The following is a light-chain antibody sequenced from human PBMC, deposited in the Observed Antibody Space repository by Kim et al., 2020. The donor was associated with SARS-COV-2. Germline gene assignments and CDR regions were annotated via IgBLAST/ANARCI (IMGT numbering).Light chain of an antibody. CDR2: GAS. CDR1: QRINNN. J-gene: IGKJ4*02. CDR3: QQYYLWPRT. V-gene: IGKV3-15*01. Sequence: VSHGEGVTPPCRASQRINNNLAWYHQKPGQAPRLVIYGASTRATGIPARFSGSGSGTEFTLTISSLQPEDSAVYYCQQYYLWPRTFGVGTKVDIK.